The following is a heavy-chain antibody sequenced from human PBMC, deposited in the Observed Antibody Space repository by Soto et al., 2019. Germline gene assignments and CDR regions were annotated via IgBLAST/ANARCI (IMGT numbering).Heavy chain of an antibody. CDR2: ISAYNGNT. Sequence: QVQLVQSGAEVKKPGASVKVSCKASGYTFTSYGISWVRQAPGQGLEWMGWISAYNGNTNYAQKLQGRVTMTTDTSMSTAYMELRSLRSDDTAVYYCARDKGRAYYYDSSGYPTGDWGQGTLVTVSS. J-gene: IGHJ4*02. CDR1: GYTFTSYG. CDR3: ARDKGRAYYYDSSGYPTGD. D-gene: IGHD3-22*01. V-gene: IGHV1-18*01.